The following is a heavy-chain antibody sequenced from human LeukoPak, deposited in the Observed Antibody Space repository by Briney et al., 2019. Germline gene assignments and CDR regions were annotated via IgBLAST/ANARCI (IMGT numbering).Heavy chain of an antibody. CDR2: IYSGGST. Sequence: GGSLRLSCAASGFTVSSSYMSWVRQAPGKGLEWVSVIYSGGSTYYADSVKGRFTISRDNSKNTLYLQMNSLRAEDTAVYYCATGSTAIQGATDFDYWGQGTLVTVSS. CDR1: GFTVSSSY. D-gene: IGHD2-2*02. V-gene: IGHV3-66*01. CDR3: ATGSTAIQGATDFDY. J-gene: IGHJ4*02.